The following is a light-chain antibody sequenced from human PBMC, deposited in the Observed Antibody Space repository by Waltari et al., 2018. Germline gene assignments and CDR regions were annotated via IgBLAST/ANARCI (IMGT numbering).Light chain of an antibody. Sequence: SYELTQPPSVSVSPGQTARITCSGAALPIQYARWYQQNPGQAPVLVIYKDPERPSGIPERFSGSGSGTTVTLTISGVRAEDEADYYCQSADSSGTYVEFGGGTKLTV. V-gene: IGLV3-25*03. J-gene: IGLJ2*01. CDR1: ALPIQY. CDR3: QSADSSGTYVE. CDR2: KDP.